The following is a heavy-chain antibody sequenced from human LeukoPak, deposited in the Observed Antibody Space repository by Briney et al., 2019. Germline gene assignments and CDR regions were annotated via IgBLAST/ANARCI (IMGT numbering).Heavy chain of an antibody. D-gene: IGHD6-19*01. Sequence: SETLSLTCTVSGGSISSYYWSWIRQPPGKGLEWIGYIYYSGSTNYNPSLKSRVTISVDTSKNQFSLKLSSVTAADTAVYYCARLKAAAVAENWGQGTLVTVSS. CDR3: ARLKAAAVAEN. V-gene: IGHV4-59*08. J-gene: IGHJ4*02. CDR1: GGSISSYY. CDR2: IYYSGST.